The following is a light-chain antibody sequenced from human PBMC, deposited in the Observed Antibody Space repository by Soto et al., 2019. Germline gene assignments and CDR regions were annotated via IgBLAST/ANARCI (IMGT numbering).Light chain of an antibody. CDR3: QQVNSYPWT. Sequence: IPLTQSPSSLSASVGDRVTITCRASQGISSYLAWYQQKPGKAPNLLINAASTLQSGVPSRFSGSGSGTDFTLTISSLQPQDFATYYCQQVNSYPWTFAQATKVEIK. V-gene: IGKV1-9*01. CDR2: AAS. J-gene: IGKJ1*01. CDR1: QGISSY.